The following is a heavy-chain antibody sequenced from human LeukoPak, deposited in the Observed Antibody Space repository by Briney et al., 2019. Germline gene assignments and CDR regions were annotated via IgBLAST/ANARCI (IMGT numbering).Heavy chain of an antibody. CDR2: IYSGGST. J-gene: IGHJ4*02. D-gene: IGHD3-10*01. CDR1: GFTVSSNY. CDR3: AREIGGLDRGYFDY. V-gene: IGHV3-66*01. Sequence: GWSLRLSCAASGFTVSSNYMSWVRQAPGKGLEWISVIYSGGSTYYAAYVKGRFTISRDNSKNTLYLQMNRLRAEDTAVYSCAREIGGLDRGYFDYWGQGTLVTVSS.